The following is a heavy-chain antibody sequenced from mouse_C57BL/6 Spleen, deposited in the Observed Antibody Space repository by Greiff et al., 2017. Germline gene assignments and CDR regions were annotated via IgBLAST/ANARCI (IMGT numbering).Heavy chain of an antibody. Sequence: VQLQQSGAELVRPGASVTLSCKASGYTFTDYEMHWVKQTPVHGLEWIGAIDPETGGTAYNQKFKGKAILTADKSSSTAYMELRSLTSEDSAVYYCTRWKGSSYIDYWGQGTTLTVSS. CDR3: TRWKGSSYIDY. J-gene: IGHJ2*01. CDR2: IDPETGGT. D-gene: IGHD1-1*01. V-gene: IGHV1-15*01. CDR1: GYTFTDYE.